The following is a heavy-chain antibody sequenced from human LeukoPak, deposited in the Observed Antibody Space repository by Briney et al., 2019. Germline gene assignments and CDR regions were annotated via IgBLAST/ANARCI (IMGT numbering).Heavy chain of an antibody. J-gene: IGHJ3*02. CDR1: GFTFSTYT. CDR2: ISRSSSYM. Sequence: RSGGSLRLSCAASGFTFSTYTMKWVRQAPGKGLEWVSSISRSSSYMYYADSMRGRFTISRDNAKNSVYLQMNSLRGEDTAVYYCARDDVTTNGGVIADSRLFDIWGQGTMVTVSS. CDR3: ARDDVTTNGGVIADSRLFDI. D-gene: IGHD2-8*02. V-gene: IGHV3-21*01.